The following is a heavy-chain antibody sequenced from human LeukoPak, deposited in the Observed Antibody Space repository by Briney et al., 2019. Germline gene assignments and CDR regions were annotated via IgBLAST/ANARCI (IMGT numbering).Heavy chain of an antibody. D-gene: IGHD2-2*01. V-gene: IGHV3-23*01. J-gene: IGHJ6*02. CDR3: AKDPARDIVVVPAGMDV. Sequence: PGGSLRLSCAASGFTFSSYAMSWVRQAPGKGLEWVSAIRGSGGSTYYADSVKGRFTISRDNSKNTLYLQMNSLRAEDTAVYYCAKDPARDIVVVPAGMDVWGQGTTVTVSS. CDR1: GFTFSSYA. CDR2: IRGSGGST.